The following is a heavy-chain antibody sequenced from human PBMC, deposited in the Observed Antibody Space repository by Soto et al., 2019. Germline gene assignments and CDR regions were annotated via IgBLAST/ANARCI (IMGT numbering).Heavy chain of an antibody. CDR2: IYKSTTT. D-gene: IGHD2-15*01. J-gene: IGHJ5*01. CDR3: ARGRYCLTGRCFPNWIDS. V-gene: IGHV4-30-4*01. Sequence: QVHLLESGPGLVKPSQTLSLTCSVSGDSISTVDYFWAWIRQPPGQALEYIGYIYKSTTTYYNPSFESRVAISLDTSKSQFSLNVTSVTAADTAVYFCARGRYCLTGRCFPNWIDSWGQGTLVTVSS. CDR1: GDSISTVDYF.